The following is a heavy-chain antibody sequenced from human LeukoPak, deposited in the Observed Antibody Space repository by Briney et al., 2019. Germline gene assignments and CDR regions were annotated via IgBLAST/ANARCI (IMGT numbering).Heavy chain of an antibody. CDR2: IYTSGST. D-gene: IGHD3-3*01. CDR1: GGSIGSGTYY. V-gene: IGHV4-61*02. CDR3: GRGRSGYFDY. J-gene: IGHJ4*02. Sequence: NASQTLSLTCTVSGGSIGSGTYYWSWIRQPAGKGLEWLGRIYTSGSTNYNPSLKSRLTISVDTSKNQFSLRLSSVTAADTAVYYCGRGRSGYFDYWGRGTLVTVSS.